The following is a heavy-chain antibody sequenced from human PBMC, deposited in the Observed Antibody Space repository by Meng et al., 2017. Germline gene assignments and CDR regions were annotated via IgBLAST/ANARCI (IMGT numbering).Heavy chain of an antibody. CDR1: GFTFSDYY. Sequence: QQLVYGGGLFEPGGYLRLSCAASGFTFSDYYRGWIIQAPGKGLEWVSYISSSGSTIYYADSVKGRFTISRDNAKNSLYLQMNSLRAEDTAVYYCASIKVDPWGQGTLVTVSS. V-gene: IGHV3-11*01. CDR3: ASIKVDP. D-gene: IGHD1-14*01. CDR2: ISSSGSTI. J-gene: IGHJ5*02.